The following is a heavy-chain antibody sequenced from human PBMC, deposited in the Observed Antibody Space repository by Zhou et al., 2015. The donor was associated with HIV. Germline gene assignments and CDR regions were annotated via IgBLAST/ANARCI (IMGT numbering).Heavy chain of an antibody. CDR1: GYSFTSYD. V-gene: IGHV1-69*06. Sequence: QVQLVQSGAEVTKPGASVRVSCQASGYSFTSYDINWVRQAPGQGLEWMGGIIPIFGTANYAQKFQGRVTITADKSTSTAYMELSSLRSEDTAVYYCATAWDTAMGDGDYWGQGTLVTVSS. CDR2: IIPIFGTA. D-gene: IGHD5-18*01. CDR3: ATAWDTAMGDGDY. J-gene: IGHJ4*02.